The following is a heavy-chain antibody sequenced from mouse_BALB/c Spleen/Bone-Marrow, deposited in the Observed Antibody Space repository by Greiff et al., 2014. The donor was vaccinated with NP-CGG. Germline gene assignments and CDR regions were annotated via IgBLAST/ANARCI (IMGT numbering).Heavy chain of an antibody. D-gene: IGHD1-1*01. J-gene: IGHJ4*01. CDR1: GYTFTSYV. Sequence: EVQVVESGPELVKPGASVEMSCKASGYTFTSYVMHWVKQKPGQGLEWIGYINPYNDGTRYNERFKGKATLTSDKSSSTAYMELSSLTSEDSAVYYCARGSSWAMDYWGQGTSVTVSS. CDR3: ARGSSWAMDY. V-gene: IGHV1-14*01. CDR2: INPYNDGT.